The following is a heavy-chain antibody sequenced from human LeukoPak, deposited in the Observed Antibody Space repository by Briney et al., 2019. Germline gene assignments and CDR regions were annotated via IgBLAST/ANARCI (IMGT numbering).Heavy chain of an antibody. CDR1: EYTFTSYD. J-gene: IGHJ3*02. CDR3: ARNDYGGHDAFDI. CDR2: MNPNSGNT. V-gene: IGHV1-8*01. Sequence: GASVKVSCKASEYTFTSYDINWVRQATGQGLEWMGWMNPNSGNTGFAQKFQGRVTMTRTTSISTAYMELSSLRSEDTAVYYCARNDYGGHDAFDIWGQGTMVTVSS. D-gene: IGHD4-17*01.